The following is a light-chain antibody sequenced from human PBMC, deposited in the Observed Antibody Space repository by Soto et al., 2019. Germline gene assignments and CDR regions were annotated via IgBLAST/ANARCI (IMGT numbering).Light chain of an antibody. CDR2: DVN. J-gene: IGLJ2*01. CDR1: SSDVGAYDY. CDR3: CSYAGTFTVL. V-gene: IGLV2-11*01. Sequence: QSALTQPRSVSGSPGQSVTISCTGTSSDVGAYDYVSWYQQLPGKAPKLMIYDVNKRPSGVPDRFSGSKSGNTASLTISGLQAEDEADYYCCSYAGTFTVLFGGGTKLTVL.